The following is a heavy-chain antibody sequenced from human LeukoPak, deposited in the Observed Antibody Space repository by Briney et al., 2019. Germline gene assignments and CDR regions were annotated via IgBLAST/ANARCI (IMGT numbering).Heavy chain of an antibody. CDR2: INWNGGRT. J-gene: IGHJ4*02. V-gene: IGHV3-20*04. D-gene: IGHD4-17*01. CDR1: GFLFDDYR. CDR3: ARDYDYGDYPGY. Sequence: GESLILSCSASGFLFDDYRMSWVRQAPGKVLEWVPGINWNGGRTGYADSVKGRFTISRDNAKHSLYLKMSSLRAEDTALYYCARDYDYGDYPGYWGQGTLVTVSS.